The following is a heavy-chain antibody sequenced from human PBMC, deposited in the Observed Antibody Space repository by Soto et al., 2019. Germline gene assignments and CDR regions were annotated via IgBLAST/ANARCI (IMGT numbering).Heavy chain of an antibody. D-gene: IGHD3-10*01. CDR1: GFTVKSYQ. CDR3: ARDPSTTGYYRLDV. Sequence: PGGSLRLSCAASGFTVKSYQMNWVRQAPGKGLEWVSVIYSGGVTYYAGSVRGRFTITRDSSKNTVYLQMNSLRAEDTAMYYCARDPSTTGYYRLDVWGQGTTVTVSS. CDR2: IYSGGVT. J-gene: IGHJ6*02. V-gene: IGHV3-53*01.